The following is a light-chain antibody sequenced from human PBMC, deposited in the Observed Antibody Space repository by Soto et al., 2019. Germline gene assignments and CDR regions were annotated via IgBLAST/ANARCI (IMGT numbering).Light chain of an antibody. CDR3: QQYAGSPPLT. Sequence: EIVLTQSKGTLSLSPGEGPTLSCSPSQSVRSTYLAWYQQKPGQAPRLLIYGASSRATGIPDRFSGSVSGTDFTLTISRLEPEDFAVYYCQQYAGSPPLTFGGGTKVDIK. J-gene: IGKJ4*01. CDR2: GAS. CDR1: QSVRSTY. V-gene: IGKV3-20*01.